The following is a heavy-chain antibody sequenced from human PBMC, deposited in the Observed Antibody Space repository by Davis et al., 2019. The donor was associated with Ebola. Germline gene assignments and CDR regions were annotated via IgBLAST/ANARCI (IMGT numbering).Heavy chain of an antibody. Sequence: GGSLRLSCATSGFTFSGSAMHCVRQASGKGLEWVGRIRSKANSYATAYAASVKGRFTISRDDSKNTAYLQMNSLKTEDTAVYYCTRGYSGSYSGSDYWGQGTLVTGSS. J-gene: IGHJ4*02. CDR1: GFTFSGSA. V-gene: IGHV3-73*01. CDR3: TRGYSGSYSGSDY. CDR2: IRSKANSYAT. D-gene: IGHD1-26*01.